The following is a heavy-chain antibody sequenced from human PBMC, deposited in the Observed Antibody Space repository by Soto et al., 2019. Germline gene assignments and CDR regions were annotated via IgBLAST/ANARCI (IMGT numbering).Heavy chain of an antibody. V-gene: IGHV4-31*03. CDR3: ARVGYCTNGVCCRFDP. J-gene: IGHJ5*02. CDR2: IYYSGST. CDR1: GGSISSGGYY. D-gene: IGHD2-8*01. Sequence: QVQLQESGPGLVKPSQTLSLTCTVSGGSISSGGYYWSWIRQHPGKGLEWIGYIYYSGSTYYNPSLKSRVTISVDTSKNQFSLKLSSVTAADTDVYYCARVGYCTNGVCCRFDPWGQGTLVTVSS.